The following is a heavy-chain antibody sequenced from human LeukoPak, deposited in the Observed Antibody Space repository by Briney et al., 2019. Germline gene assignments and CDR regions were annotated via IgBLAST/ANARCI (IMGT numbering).Heavy chain of an antibody. CDR2: INSDGSST. CDR3: ARAPFYYDSSGYPYFDG. CDR1: GFTFSNYW. Sequence: PGGSLRLSCAASGFTFSNYWMHWVRQVPGKGLVWVSRINSDGSSTTYADSVKGRFTISRDNSKNTLYLQMNSLRAEDTALYYCARAPFYYDSSGYPYFDGWGQGTLVTVSS. V-gene: IGHV3-74*01. J-gene: IGHJ4*02. D-gene: IGHD3-22*01.